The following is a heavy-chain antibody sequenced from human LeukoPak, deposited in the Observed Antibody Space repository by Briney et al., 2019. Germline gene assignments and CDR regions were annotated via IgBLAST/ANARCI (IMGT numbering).Heavy chain of an antibody. CDR1: GFTFSSYA. D-gene: IGHD3-16*01. Sequence: GGSLRLSCAASGFTFSSYAMHWVRQAPGKGLEYVSAISSNGGSTYYANSVKGRFTISRDNSKNTLYLQMGSLRAEDMAVYYCARGLNTWPFDYWGQGTLVTVSS. V-gene: IGHV3-64*01. CDR3: ARGLNTWPFDY. J-gene: IGHJ4*02. CDR2: ISSNGGST.